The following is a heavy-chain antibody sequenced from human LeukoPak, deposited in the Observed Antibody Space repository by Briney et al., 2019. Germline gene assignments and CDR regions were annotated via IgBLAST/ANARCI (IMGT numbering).Heavy chain of an antibody. J-gene: IGHJ4*02. CDR2: TRSKVYGGTT. CDR1: GLTFRDSA. Sequence: GGSLRLSCTSSGLTFRDSAVTWVRQAPGKGLQWIGCTRSKVYGGTTEYAASVKGRITISRDESKSIAYLQMDSLTTEDTAVYFCARGERDFDYWGQGTLVTVSS. CDR3: ARGERDFDY. D-gene: IGHD3-16*01. V-gene: IGHV3-49*04.